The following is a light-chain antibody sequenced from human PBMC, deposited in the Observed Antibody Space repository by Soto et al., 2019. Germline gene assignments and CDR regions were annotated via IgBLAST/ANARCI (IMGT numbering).Light chain of an antibody. CDR3: SSYSRSTAVL. J-gene: IGLJ2*01. CDR2: DVN. V-gene: IGLV2-11*01. CDR1: SSDVGGYHY. Sequence: QSALTQPRSVSGSPGQSVTLSCTGTSSDVGGYHYVSWYQHHPGKAPKIIIYDVNKRPSGVPDRFSGSKSGNTASLTISGLQAEDEAEYHCSSYSRSTAVLFGGGTKLTVL.